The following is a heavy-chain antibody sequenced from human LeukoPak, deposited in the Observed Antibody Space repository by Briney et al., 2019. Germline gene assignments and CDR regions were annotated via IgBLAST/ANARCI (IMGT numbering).Heavy chain of an antibody. J-gene: IGHJ4*02. CDR2: INHSGST. Sequence: SETLSLTCAVYGGSFSGYYWSWIRQPPGKGLEWIGEINHSGSTNYNPSLKSRVTISVDTSKNQFSLKLSSVTAADTAVYYCARAGATAYFDYWGQGTLVTVSS. CDR1: GGSFSGYY. CDR3: ARAGATAYFDY. V-gene: IGHV4-34*01. D-gene: IGHD5-12*01.